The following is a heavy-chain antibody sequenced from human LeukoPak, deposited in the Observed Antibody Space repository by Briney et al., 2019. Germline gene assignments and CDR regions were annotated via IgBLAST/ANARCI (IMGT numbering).Heavy chain of an antibody. J-gene: IGHJ4*02. Sequence: GASVKVSCKASGYTFTSYYMHWVRQAPGQGLEWMGIINPSGGSTSYAQKFQGRVTMTRDMSTSTVYMELSSLRSEDTAVYYCARDLLLDYYGTGSLGDYWGQGTLVTVSS. CDR3: ARDLLLDYYGTGSLGDY. CDR1: GYTFTSYY. D-gene: IGHD3-10*01. V-gene: IGHV1-46*01. CDR2: INPSGGST.